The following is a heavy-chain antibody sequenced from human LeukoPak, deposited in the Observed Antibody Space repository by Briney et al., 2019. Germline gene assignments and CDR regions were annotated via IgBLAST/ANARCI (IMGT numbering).Heavy chain of an antibody. CDR2: IYTSGST. V-gene: IGHV4-61*02. D-gene: IGHD3-10*01. CDR3: ARTPNRGGFDY. Sequence: SETMSLTCTVSGGSISSGSYYGSWIRQPAGKGLEWIGRIYTSGSTNYNPSLRSRVTISVDTSKNQFSLKLSSVTAADTAVYYCARTPNRGGFDYWGQGTLVTVSS. CDR1: GGSISSGSYY. J-gene: IGHJ4*02.